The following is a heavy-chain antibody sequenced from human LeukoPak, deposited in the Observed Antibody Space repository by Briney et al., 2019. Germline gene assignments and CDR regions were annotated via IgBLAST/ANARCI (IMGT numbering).Heavy chain of an antibody. V-gene: IGHV3-23*01. D-gene: IGHD1-26*01. Sequence: GGSLRLSCAASGFTFSSYEMNWVRQAPGKGLEWVSAISGSGGSTYYADSVKGRFTISRDNSKNTLYLQMNSLRAEDTAVYYCAKNTFSGSYYIDYYYYGMDVWGQGTTVTVSS. CDR2: ISGSGGST. CDR3: AKNTFSGSYYIDYYYYGMDV. CDR1: GFTFSSYE. J-gene: IGHJ6*02.